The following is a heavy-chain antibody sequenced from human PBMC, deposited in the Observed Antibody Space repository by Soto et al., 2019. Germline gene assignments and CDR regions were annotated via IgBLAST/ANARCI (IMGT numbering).Heavy chain of an antibody. CDR3: AWLGPYGSGSYSCRYKWFDP. Sequence: EVQLVASGGGLIQTGGSLSLACAASGFSVSSSHMNWVRQAPGKGPEWGSVIYSGGSTYYAVSVKGRFTISRDNSKNTVYLQMNSLSAEDTALYYFAWLGPYGSGSYSCRYKWFDPWGQGTLVRVSS. J-gene: IGHJ5*02. CDR2: IYSGGST. D-gene: IGHD3-10*01. CDR1: GFSVSSSH. V-gene: IGHV3-53*01.